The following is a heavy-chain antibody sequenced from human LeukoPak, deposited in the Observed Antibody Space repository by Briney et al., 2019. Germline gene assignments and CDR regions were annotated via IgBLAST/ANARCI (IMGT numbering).Heavy chain of an antibody. V-gene: IGHV3-9*01. CDR3: VKDPGSSWFYFDY. D-gene: IGHD6-13*01. CDR2: ISWNSGSI. CDR1: GFIFNNYA. Sequence: GGSLRLSCAGSGFIFNNYAMHWVRQPPGKGLEWVSGISWNSGSIDYADSVKGRFTISRDNSKNTLYLQMSSLRAEDTAVYYCVKDPGSSWFYFDYWGQGTLVTVSS. J-gene: IGHJ4*02.